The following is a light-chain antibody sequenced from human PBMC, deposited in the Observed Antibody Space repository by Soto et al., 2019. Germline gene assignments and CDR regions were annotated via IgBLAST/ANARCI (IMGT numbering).Light chain of an antibody. CDR1: QSVSSSY. V-gene: IGKV3-20*01. CDR2: GAS. CDR3: QQYGSSPYT. Sequence: EIVLTQSPGTLSLSTGERATLSCRASQSVSSSYLAWYQQKPGQAPRLLIYGASSRATGIPARFSGSGSGTDFTVTISRLEPEDFAVYYWQQYGSSPYTFGQGTKLEIK. J-gene: IGKJ2*01.